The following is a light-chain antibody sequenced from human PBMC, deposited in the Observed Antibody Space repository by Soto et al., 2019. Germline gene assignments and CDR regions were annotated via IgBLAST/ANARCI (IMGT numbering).Light chain of an antibody. CDR3: KVWDSSSDHVV. CDR1: NIGSKS. CDR2: YDS. J-gene: IGLJ2*01. Sequence: SYELTQPPSVSVAPGKTARITCGGNNIGSKSVHWYQQKPGQAPVLVIYYDSDRPSGIPERFSGSNSGNTATLTISRVEAGDEADYYGKVWDSSSDHVVFGGGTKVTVL. V-gene: IGLV3-21*04.